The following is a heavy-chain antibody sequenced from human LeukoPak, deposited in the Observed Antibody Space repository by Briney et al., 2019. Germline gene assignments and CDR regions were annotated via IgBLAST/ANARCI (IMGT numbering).Heavy chain of an antibody. CDR1: GFTFSSYA. J-gene: IGHJ5*02. V-gene: IGHV3-23*01. D-gene: IGHD6-19*01. CDR2: ISGSGGST. Sequence: GGSLRLSCAASGFTFSSYAMSWVRQAPGKGLERVSAISGSGGSTYYADSVKGRFTISRDNSKNTLYLQMNSLRAEDTAVYYCAKGYSSGWSRSLNWFDPWGQGTLVTVSS. CDR3: AKGYSSGWSRSLNWFDP.